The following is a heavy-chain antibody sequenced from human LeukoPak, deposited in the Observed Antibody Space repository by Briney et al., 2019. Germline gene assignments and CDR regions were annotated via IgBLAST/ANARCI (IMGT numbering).Heavy chain of an antibody. V-gene: IGHV3-74*03. CDR1: GFTFSGYW. J-gene: IGHJ4*02. CDR3: ARGGSGNFYY. Sequence: GGSLRLSCTASGFTFSGYWMNWVRQALGKGLVWVSRIGSDGGSTTYADSVKGRFTISRDNAKNTLYLQMTSLRAEDTAVYYCARGGSGNFYYWGQGTLVTVSS. D-gene: IGHD1-26*01. CDR2: IGSDGGST.